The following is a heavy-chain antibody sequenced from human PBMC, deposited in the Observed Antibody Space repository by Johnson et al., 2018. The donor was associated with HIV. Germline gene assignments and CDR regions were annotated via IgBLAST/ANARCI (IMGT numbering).Heavy chain of an antibody. D-gene: IGHD4-17*01. V-gene: IGHV3-15*01. J-gene: IGHJ3*02. CDR2: IKSKTDGGTT. Sequence: QLVESGGGLVKPGGSLRLSCAASGFTFSDYYMSWIRQAPGKGLEWVGRIKSKTDGGTTDYAAPVKGRFTISRDDSKNTLYLQMNSLKTEDTAVYYCARALTTDAFDIWGQGTMVTVSS. CDR3: ARALTTDAFDI. CDR1: GFTFSDYY.